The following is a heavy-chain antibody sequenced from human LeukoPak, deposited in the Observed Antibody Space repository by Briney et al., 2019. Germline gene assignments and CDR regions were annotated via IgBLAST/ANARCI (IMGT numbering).Heavy chain of an antibody. CDR1: GGTFSSYA. J-gene: IGHJ1*01. CDR3: ARDRDIVVVPAAIGRYFQH. CDR2: IRAIFGTA. D-gene: IGHD2-2*02. V-gene: IGHV1-69*13. Sequence: ASVNVSCKASGGTFSSYAISWVRQAPGPGLEGMGGIRAIFGTANYEQKFQGRVTITADESTSTAYMGLSSLTSEDTAVYYCARDRDIVVVPAAIGRYFQHWGQGTLVTVSS.